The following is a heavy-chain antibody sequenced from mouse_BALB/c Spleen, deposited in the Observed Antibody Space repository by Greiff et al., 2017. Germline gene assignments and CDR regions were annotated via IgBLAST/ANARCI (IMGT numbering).Heavy chain of an antibody. CDR1: GYTFTSYV. Sequence: EVHLVEPGPELVKPGASVKMSCKASGYTFTSYVMHWVKQKPGQGLEWIGDINPYNDGTKYNEKFKGKATLTSDKSSSTAYMELSSLTSEDSAVYFCARGYGYDGTWFAYWGQGTLVTVSA. CDR2: INPYNDGT. J-gene: IGHJ3*01. D-gene: IGHD2-2*01. CDR3: ARGYGYDGTWFAY. V-gene: IGHV1-14*01.